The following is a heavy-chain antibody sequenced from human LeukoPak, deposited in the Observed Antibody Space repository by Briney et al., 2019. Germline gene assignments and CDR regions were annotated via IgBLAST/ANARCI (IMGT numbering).Heavy chain of an antibody. CDR3: ARAGEYSSSLSWFDP. D-gene: IGHD6-6*01. CDR1: GFIFIDYY. V-gene: IGHV3-11*01. Sequence: GGSLRLSCSAPGFIFIDYYMSWIRQAPGKGLEWVSDISSSGSVKYYEDSVKGRFTISRDNAKRTLYLQMNSLRAEDTAVYYCARAGEYSSSLSWFDPWGQGTLVTVSS. CDR2: ISSSGSVK. J-gene: IGHJ5*02.